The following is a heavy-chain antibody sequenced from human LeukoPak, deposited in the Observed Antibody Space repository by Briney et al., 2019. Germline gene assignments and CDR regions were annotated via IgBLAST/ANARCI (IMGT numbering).Heavy chain of an antibody. CDR1: GGSISSGDYY. J-gene: IGHJ6*02. D-gene: IGHD2-15*01. CDR2: IYYSGST. CDR3: ARDKRGGGSLGMDV. V-gene: IGHV4-30-4*01. Sequence: PSETLSLTCTVSGGSISSGDYYWSWIRQPPGKGLEWIGYIYYSGSTYYNPSLKSRVTISVDTSKNQFSLKLSSVTAADTAVYYCARDKRGGGSLGMDVWGQGTTVTVSS.